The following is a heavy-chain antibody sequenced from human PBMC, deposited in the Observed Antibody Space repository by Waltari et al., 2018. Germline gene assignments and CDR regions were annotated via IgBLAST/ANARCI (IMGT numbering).Heavy chain of an antibody. CDR2: VGTEDGET. J-gene: IGHJ4*02. CDR1: GYTLTELS. D-gene: IGHD6-13*01. V-gene: IGHV1-24*01. CDR3: ATDRLWYSSSWSYY. Sequence: QFQLLQSGAEVKKPGASVKVSCKVSGYTLTELSMHWVRQAPGKGVEWMGGVGTEDGETIYAQKFKGRVTMTEDTSTDTAYMEVSSLRSEDRAVYYCATDRLWYSSSWSYYWGQGTLVTVSS.